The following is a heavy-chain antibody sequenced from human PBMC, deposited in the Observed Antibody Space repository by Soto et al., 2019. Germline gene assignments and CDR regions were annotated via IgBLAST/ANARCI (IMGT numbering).Heavy chain of an antibody. CDR2: ISPHSGGP. Sequence: QVRLVQSGAEVHKPGASVKVSCRATGYTFTGYYIHWVRQAPGQGLEWMGSISPHSGGPNYAQRFQGRVTMTRETSMTTVYMEMSGLTSDDTAVYYCAREEQTGANYYLDYWGQGTLVTVSS. CDR1: GYTFTGYY. V-gene: IGHV1-2*02. D-gene: IGHD7-27*01. CDR3: AREEQTGANYYLDY. J-gene: IGHJ4*02.